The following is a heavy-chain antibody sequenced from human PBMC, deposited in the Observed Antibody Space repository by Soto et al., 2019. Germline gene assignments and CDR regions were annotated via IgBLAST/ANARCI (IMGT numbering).Heavy chain of an antibody. CDR1: GFEFSAYW. V-gene: IGHV3-7*01. J-gene: IGHJ4*02. CDR3: ARGRYNSGDYPKCFDY. CDR2: IKKDGIEK. Sequence: EVQLVESGGGLVQPGGSLRLSCAASGFEFSAYWMTWVRQAPGKGLEWVANIKKDGIEKYYGDSVRGRFSVFRDNAKNAAYLQMNRLKGEDTGVYCCARGRYNSGDYPKCFDYWGQGAWVTVSS. D-gene: IGHD5-12*01.